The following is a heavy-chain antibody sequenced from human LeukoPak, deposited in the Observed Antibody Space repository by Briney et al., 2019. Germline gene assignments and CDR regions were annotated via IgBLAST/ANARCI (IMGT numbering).Heavy chain of an antibody. Sequence: GGSLRLSCAASGFTVITNYMSWVRQAPGKGLEWVSVIYSDGTTHYADSVKGRFTISRDNSKNTLYLQMSSLRAEDTAVYYCAREPTAMILWGQGTLVTVSS. CDR2: IYSDGTT. V-gene: IGHV3-66*01. J-gene: IGHJ4*02. D-gene: IGHD5-18*01. CDR3: AREPTAMIL. CDR1: GFTVITNY.